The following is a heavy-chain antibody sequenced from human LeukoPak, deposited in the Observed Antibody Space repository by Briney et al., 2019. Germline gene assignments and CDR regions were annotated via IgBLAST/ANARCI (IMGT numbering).Heavy chain of an antibody. D-gene: IGHD3-10*01. V-gene: IGHV4-38-2*02. Sequence: SETLSLTCTVSGYSISSGYYWGWIRQPPGKGLEWIGSIYHSGNTYYNPFLKSRVTISVDTSKNQFSLKLSSVTAADTAVYYCARGPWFGATNIWGQGTMVTVSS. CDR3: ARGPWFGATNI. CDR2: IYHSGNT. J-gene: IGHJ3*02. CDR1: GYSISSGYY.